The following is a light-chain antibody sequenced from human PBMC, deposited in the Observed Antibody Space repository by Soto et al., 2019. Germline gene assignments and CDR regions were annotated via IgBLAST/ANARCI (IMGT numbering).Light chain of an antibody. CDR2: GAS. Sequence: EIVMTQSPATLSVSPGERVTLSCRASQSVTSNLAWYQQKPGQAPILLIFGASTRATGLPARFGGSGSGTEFTLTITSLRSEDFAVYYCQQYTHWPPTFGHGTQVDIK. J-gene: IGKJ1*01. V-gene: IGKV3-15*01. CDR1: QSVTSN. CDR3: QQYTHWPPT.